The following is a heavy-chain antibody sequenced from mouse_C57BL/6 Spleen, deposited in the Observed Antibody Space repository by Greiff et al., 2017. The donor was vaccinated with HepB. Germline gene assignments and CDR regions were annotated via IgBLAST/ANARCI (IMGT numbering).Heavy chain of an antibody. D-gene: IGHD2-3*01. J-gene: IGHJ3*01. CDR1: GYTFTDYN. Sequence: VQLKESGPELVKPGASVKIPCKASGYTFTDYNMDWVKQSHGKSLEWIGDINPNNGGTIYNQKFKGKATLTVDKSSSTAYMELRSLTSEDTAVYYCARRIYDGYYDAWFAYWGQGTLVTVSA. V-gene: IGHV1-18*01. CDR2: INPNNGGT. CDR3: ARRIYDGYYDAWFAY.